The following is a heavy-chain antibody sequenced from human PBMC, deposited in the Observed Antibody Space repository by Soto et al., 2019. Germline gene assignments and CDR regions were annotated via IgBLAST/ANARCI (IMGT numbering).Heavy chain of an antibody. Sequence: SVKVSCKASGGTFSSYAISWVRQAPGQGLEWMGGIIPIFGTANYAQKFQGRVTITADESTSTAYMELSSLRSEDTAVYYCARDRGYCTNGVCFDPDYGMDVWGQGTTVTVSS. J-gene: IGHJ6*02. CDR1: GGTFSSYA. CDR2: IIPIFGTA. CDR3: ARDRGYCTNGVCFDPDYGMDV. D-gene: IGHD2-8*01. V-gene: IGHV1-69*13.